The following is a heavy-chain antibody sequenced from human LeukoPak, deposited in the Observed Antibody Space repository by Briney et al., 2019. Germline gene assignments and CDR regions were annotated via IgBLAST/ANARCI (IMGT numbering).Heavy chain of an antibody. CDR3: AKRHDSDGPTGYFDY. D-gene: IGHD3-22*01. V-gene: IGHV3-23*01. CDR2: VTGSGRDT. J-gene: IGHJ4*02. CDR1: GFSFSSYA. Sequence: GGSLRLSCAASGFSFSSYAMSWFRQAPGKGLEWVSSVTGSGRDTYYADSVKGHFTISRDNSKSTLDLQVNSLRAEDTALYYCAKRHDSDGPTGYFDYWGQGILVTVSS.